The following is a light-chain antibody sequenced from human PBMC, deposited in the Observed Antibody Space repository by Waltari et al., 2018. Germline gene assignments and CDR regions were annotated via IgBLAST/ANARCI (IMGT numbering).Light chain of an antibody. J-gene: IGLJ3*02. CDR1: SSDVGTYNL. CDR3: CSYVGSKWV. Sequence: QSALTQPASVSGSPGQSITISCTGTSSDVGTYNLVSWYQQHPGKAPKLMIYEVSKRPSGVSNHFSGSKSGNTASLTISGLQAEDEADYYCCSYVGSKWVFGGGTKVTVL. CDR2: EVS. V-gene: IGLV2-23*02.